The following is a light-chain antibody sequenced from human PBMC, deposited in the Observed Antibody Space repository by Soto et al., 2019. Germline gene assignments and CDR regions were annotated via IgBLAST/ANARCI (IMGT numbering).Light chain of an antibody. J-gene: IGKJ1*01. V-gene: IGKV3-11*01. Sequence: EIVLTQSPATLSLSPGERATLSCRASQSVGSYLAWYQQKPGQAPRLLIHDASNRATGIPTRFSGSGSGTDFTITISSLEPEDFAVYFCQQRSSWPRTFGQGTKVEIK. CDR2: DAS. CDR3: QQRSSWPRT. CDR1: QSVGSY.